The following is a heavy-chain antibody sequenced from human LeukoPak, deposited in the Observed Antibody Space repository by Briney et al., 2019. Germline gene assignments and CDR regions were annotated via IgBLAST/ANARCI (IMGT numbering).Heavy chain of an antibody. CDR1: GYTFTDYY. CDR2: INPSGGST. D-gene: IGHD3-22*01. J-gene: IGHJ4*02. CDR3: ARVLGYYYDSSGYYGPYGY. Sequence: ASVKVSCKASGYTFTDYYMHWVRQAPGQGLEWMGIINPSGGSTSYAQKFQGRVTMTRDMSTSTVYMELSSLRSEDTAVYYCARVLGYYYDSSGYYGPYGYWGQGTLVTVSS. V-gene: IGHV1-46*01.